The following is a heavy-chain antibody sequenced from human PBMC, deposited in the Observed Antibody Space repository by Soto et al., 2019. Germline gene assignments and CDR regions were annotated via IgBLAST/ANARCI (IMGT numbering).Heavy chain of an antibody. Sequence: PSETLSLTCTVSGGSISSSSYYWGWIRQPPGKGLEWIGSIYYSGSTYYNPSPKSRVTISVDTSKNQFSLKLSSVTAADTAVYYCARRGLAMPVGRPFHYYYSGMDVWGQGTTVTVSS. D-gene: IGHD2-2*01. V-gene: IGHV4-39*01. CDR1: GGSISSSSYY. J-gene: IGHJ6*02. CDR2: IYYSGST. CDR3: ARRGLAMPVGRPFHYYYSGMDV.